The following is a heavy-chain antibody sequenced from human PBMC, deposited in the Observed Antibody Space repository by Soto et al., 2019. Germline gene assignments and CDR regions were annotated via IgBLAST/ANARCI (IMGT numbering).Heavy chain of an antibody. CDR2: IGTAGDT. CDR1: GFTFSSYD. Sequence: GGSLRLSCAASGFTFSSYDMHWVRQATGKGLEWVSAIGTAGDTYYPGSVKGRFTISRENAKNSLYLQMNGLRAEDTAVYYCASDGVWNYYYYGMDVWGQGTTVTVSS. V-gene: IGHV3-13*01. D-gene: IGHD1-1*01. CDR3: ASDGVWNYYYYGMDV. J-gene: IGHJ6*02.